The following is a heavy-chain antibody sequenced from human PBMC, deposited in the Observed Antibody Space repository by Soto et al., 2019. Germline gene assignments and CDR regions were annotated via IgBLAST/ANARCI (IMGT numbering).Heavy chain of an antibody. Sequence: PSETLSLTCTVSGGSISSYYWSWIRQPPGKGLEWIGYIYYSVSTNYNPSLKSRVTISVDTSKNHFSLKLSSVTAADTAVYYCAVYPRDYYTSRTAGPFDWWGRGTLVTVSS. CDR1: GGSISSYY. D-gene: IGHD3-10*01. V-gene: IGHV4-59*08. CDR3: AVYPRDYYTSRTAGPFDW. J-gene: IGHJ4*02. CDR2: IYYSVST.